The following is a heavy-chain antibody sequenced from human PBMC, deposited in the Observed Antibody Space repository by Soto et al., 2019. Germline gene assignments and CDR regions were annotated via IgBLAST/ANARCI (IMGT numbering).Heavy chain of an antibody. CDR2: ISAYNGNT. J-gene: IGHJ4*02. CDR3: ARDLGAQLVDY. V-gene: IGHV1-18*01. D-gene: IGHD1-26*01. Sequence: QVQLVQSGAEVKKPGASVKVSCKASGYTFTSYGITWVRQAPGQGLEWMGWISAYNGNTKYAQKPQGRVTMTTDTTTITAYMEQRSLRYDDTAVYYCARDLGAQLVDYWGQGTLVTVSS. CDR1: GYTFTSYG.